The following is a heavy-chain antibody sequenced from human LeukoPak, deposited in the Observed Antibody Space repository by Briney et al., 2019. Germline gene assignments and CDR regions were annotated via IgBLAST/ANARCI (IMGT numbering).Heavy chain of an antibody. Sequence: GGSLRLSCEASGFTFSTSAMSWVRQAPGKGLEWVSAISASGGNTYYTDSVKGRFTISRDNSKNTLFLHLSSLRAEGTAVYYCAKKGGSYNHFDYWGQGTLVTVSS. CDR3: AKKGGSYNHFDY. D-gene: IGHD1-26*01. V-gene: IGHV3-23*01. CDR2: ISASGGNT. CDR1: GFTFSTSA. J-gene: IGHJ4*02.